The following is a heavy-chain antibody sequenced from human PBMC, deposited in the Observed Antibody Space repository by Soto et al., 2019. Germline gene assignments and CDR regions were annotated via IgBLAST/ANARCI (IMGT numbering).Heavy chain of an antibody. CDR3: VKEWHSDGYGAAFEV. V-gene: IGHV3-30*18. Sequence: QVQLVESGGGVVQPGRSLRLSCAASGFTFSNYGMQGVRQAPGKGLEWVAVVSREGFTKFYAGSVKGRFTNSQDNSNKTLDMQVSSLRAEDTGVYYCVKEWHSDGYGAAFEVWGQGTMVTVSS. CDR2: VSREGFTK. CDR1: GFTFSNYG. J-gene: IGHJ3*01. D-gene: IGHD5-18*01.